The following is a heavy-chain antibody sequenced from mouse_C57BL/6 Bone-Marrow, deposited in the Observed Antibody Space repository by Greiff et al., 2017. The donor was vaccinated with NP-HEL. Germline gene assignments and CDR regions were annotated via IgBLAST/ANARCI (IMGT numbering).Heavy chain of an antibody. V-gene: IGHV5-2*01. D-gene: IGHD2-3*01. Sequence: EVQLVESGGGLVQPGESLKLSCESNEYEFPSHDMSWVRKTPEKRLELVAAINSDGGSTYYPDTMERRFIISRDNTKKTLYLQMSSLRSEDTALYYCARLGWLLRGGYAMDYWGQGTSVTVSS. CDR2: INSDGGST. CDR1: EYEFPSHD. CDR3: ARLGWLLRGGYAMDY. J-gene: IGHJ4*01.